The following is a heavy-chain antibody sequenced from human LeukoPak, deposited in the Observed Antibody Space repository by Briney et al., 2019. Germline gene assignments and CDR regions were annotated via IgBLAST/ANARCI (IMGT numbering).Heavy chain of an antibody. Sequence: PSETLSLTCTVSGGSISSGGYYWSWIRQHPGKGLEWIGYIYYSGSTYYNPSLKSRVTISVDTSKNQFSLKLSSVTAADTAVYYCARDRVVTTSELYYYYGMDVWGQGTTVTVSS. J-gene: IGHJ6*02. CDR2: IYYSGST. D-gene: IGHD4-11*01. CDR1: GGSISSGGYY. V-gene: IGHV4-31*03. CDR3: ARDRVVTTSELYYYYGMDV.